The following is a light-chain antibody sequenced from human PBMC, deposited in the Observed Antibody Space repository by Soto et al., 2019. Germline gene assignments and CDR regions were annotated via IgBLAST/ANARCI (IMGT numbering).Light chain of an antibody. V-gene: IGKV1-5*03. CDR3: QQYSTYTPRT. CDR2: KAS. Sequence: DIQMTQPPSSLSASVGDRVTITCRQSQSISSYLNWYQQKPGKAPKLLIYKASTLKSGVPSRFSGSGSGTEFTLTISSLQPDDFATYYCQQYSTYTPRTFGQGTKVDIK. J-gene: IGKJ1*01. CDR1: QSISSY.